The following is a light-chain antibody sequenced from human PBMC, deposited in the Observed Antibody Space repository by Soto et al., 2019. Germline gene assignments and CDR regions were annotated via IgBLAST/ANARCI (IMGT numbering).Light chain of an antibody. CDR2: WAS. J-gene: IGKJ2*01. CDR3: QQYESTPPT. V-gene: IGKV4-1*01. CDR1: QSVLYSSNNKNY. Sequence: DIVMTQSPDSLAVSLGERATINCKSSQSVLYSSNNKNYLAWYQQRPGQPPKLLIYWASTRESGVPDRFSGSGSRTDFTLTITSLQAEDVAFYYWQQYESTPPTFGQGTKLEIK.